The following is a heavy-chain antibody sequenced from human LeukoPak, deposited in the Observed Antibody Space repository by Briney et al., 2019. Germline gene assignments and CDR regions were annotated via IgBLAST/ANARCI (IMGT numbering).Heavy chain of an antibody. D-gene: IGHD3-3*01. CDR1: GGSISSYY. J-gene: IGHJ6*02. CDR2: IYYSGST. CDR3: ARDSRTYYDFWSGSGHYYYYGMDV. Sequence: PSETLSLTCTVSGGSISSYYWSWIRQPPGKGLEWIGYIYYSGSTNYNPSLKSRVTISVDTSKNQFSLKLSSVTAADTAVYYCARDSRTYYDFWSGSGHYYYYGMDVWGQGTTVTVSS. V-gene: IGHV4-59*01.